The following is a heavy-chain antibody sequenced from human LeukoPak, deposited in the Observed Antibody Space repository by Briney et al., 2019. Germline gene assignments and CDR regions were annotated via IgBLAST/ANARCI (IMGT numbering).Heavy chain of an antibody. CDR2: ISYDGSNK. CDR3: AKEAFDSSGSSDY. J-gene: IGHJ4*02. V-gene: IGHV3-30*18. D-gene: IGHD3-22*01. Sequence: PGGSLRLSCAVSGFTFSNYGMHWVRQAPGKGLERVAVISYDGSNKYYADSVKGRFTISRDNSKNTLYLQMNSLRAEDTAVYYCAKEAFDSSGSSDYWGQGTLVTVSS. CDR1: GFTFSNYG.